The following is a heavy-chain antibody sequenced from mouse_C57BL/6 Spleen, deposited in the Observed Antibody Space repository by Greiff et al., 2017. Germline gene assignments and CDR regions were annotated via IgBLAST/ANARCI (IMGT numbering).Heavy chain of an antibody. CDR2: FNPYNGGT. CDR3: AREGTDDY. Sequence: EVQLQQSGPVLVKPGASVKMSCKASGYTFTDYYMNWVKQSHGKSLEWIGVFNPYNGGTSYNQKFKGKATLTVDKSSNTVYMVLTSLKSEDSAVYCSAREGTDDYWGQGTTLTVSS. V-gene: IGHV1-19*01. J-gene: IGHJ2*01. CDR1: GYTFTDYY.